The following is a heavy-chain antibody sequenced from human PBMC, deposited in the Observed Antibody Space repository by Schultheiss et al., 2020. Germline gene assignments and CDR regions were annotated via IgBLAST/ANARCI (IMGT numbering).Heavy chain of an antibody. CDR2: IDWDDDK. CDR3: AHRTGYSSSWYWFDP. J-gene: IGHJ5*02. CDR1: GFSLSTSGMC. D-gene: IGHD6-13*01. Sequence: SGPTLVKPTQTLTLTCTFSGFSLSTSGMCVSWIRQPPGKALEWLARIDWDDDKYYKTSLKTRLTISRDTSKNQVVLTMTNVDPVDTATYYCAHRTGYSSSWYWFDPWGQGTLVTVSS. V-gene: IGHV2-70*12.